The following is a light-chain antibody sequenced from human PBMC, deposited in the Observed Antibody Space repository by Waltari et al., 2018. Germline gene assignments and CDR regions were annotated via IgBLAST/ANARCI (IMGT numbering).Light chain of an antibody. J-gene: IGKJ1*01. CDR1: QSVVSNY. CDR2: GSS. Sequence: ENVLTQSPGPLSLSPGEGATLSCRASQSVVSNYLAWYQHKPGQAPRLLIYGSSRRASGVADRFSGSGSGTDFTLTISRLEPEDSAMYYCQQYGPSPRTFGQGTRVEIK. CDR3: QQYGPSPRT. V-gene: IGKV3-20*01.